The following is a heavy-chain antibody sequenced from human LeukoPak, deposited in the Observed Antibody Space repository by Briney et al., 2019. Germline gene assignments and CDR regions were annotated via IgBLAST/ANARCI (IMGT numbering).Heavy chain of an antibody. D-gene: IGHD2-2*01. CDR3: ARDKPGIVVVPAAEVWFDP. J-gene: IGHJ5*02. Sequence: FSVKVSCKASGGTFSSYAISWVRQAPGQGLEWMGGIIPIFGTANYAQKFQGRVTITADESTSTAYMELSSLRSEDTAVYYCARDKPGIVVVPAAEVWFDPWGQGTLVTVSS. CDR2: IIPIFGTA. V-gene: IGHV1-69*01. CDR1: GGTFSSYA.